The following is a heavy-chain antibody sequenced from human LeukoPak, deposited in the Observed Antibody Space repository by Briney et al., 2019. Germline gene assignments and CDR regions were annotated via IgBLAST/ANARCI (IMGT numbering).Heavy chain of an antibody. CDR1: GGSFSGYY. V-gene: IGHV4-34*01. J-gene: IGHJ4*02. CDR3: ARSGWGYSYGSYFDY. Sequence: SETLSLTCAVYGGSFSGYYWSWICQPPGKGLEWIGEINHSGSTNYNPSLKSRVTISVDTSKNQFSLKLSSVTAADTAVYYCARSGWGYSYGSYFDYWGQGTLVAVSS. CDR2: INHSGST. D-gene: IGHD5-18*01.